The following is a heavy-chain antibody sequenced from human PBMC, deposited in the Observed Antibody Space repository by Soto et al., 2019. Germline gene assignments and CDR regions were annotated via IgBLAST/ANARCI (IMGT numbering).Heavy chain of an antibody. Sequence: QVQLVQSGAEEKKPGASVKVSCKASGYTFTSYAMHWVRQAPGQRLEWMGWINAGNGNTKYSQKFQGRVTITRDTSASTAYMGLSSLRSEDTAVYYCAREVPYCGGDCYSPSGWFDPWGQGTLVTVSS. CDR1: GYTFTSYA. CDR2: INAGNGNT. CDR3: AREVPYCGGDCYSPSGWFDP. J-gene: IGHJ5*02. V-gene: IGHV1-3*05. D-gene: IGHD2-21*02.